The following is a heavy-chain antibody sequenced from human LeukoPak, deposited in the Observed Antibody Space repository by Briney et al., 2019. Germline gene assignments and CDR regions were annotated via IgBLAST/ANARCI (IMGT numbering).Heavy chain of an antibody. Sequence: SETLSLTCTVSGGSISSSSYYWGWIRQPPGKGLEWIGSIYYSGSTYYNPSLKSRVTISVDTPKNQFSLKLSSVTAADTAVYYCARRRIQLWFFDYWGQGTLVTVSS. D-gene: IGHD5-18*01. CDR3: ARRRIQLWFFDY. V-gene: IGHV4-39*01. CDR2: IYYSGST. CDR1: GGSISSSSYY. J-gene: IGHJ4*02.